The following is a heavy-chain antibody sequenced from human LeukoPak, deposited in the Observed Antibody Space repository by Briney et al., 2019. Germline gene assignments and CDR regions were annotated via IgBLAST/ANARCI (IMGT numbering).Heavy chain of an antibody. CDR2: ISSSSSIK. V-gene: IGHV3-48*03. Sequence: GGSLRLSCAASGFTFSCYEVNWVRQAPGKGLEWVSYISSSSSIKRYADSVRGRFTISRDNAKNSLSLQMNSLRAEDTAVYYCARTDLGWASRDYWGQGTLVTVSS. CDR1: GFTFSCYE. J-gene: IGHJ4*02. D-gene: IGHD1-26*01. CDR3: ARTDLGWASRDY.